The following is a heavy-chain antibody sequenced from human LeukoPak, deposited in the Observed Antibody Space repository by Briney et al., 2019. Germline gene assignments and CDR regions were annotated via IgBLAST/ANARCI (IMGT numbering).Heavy chain of an antibody. Sequence: PSETLSLTCTVSGGSISSYYWSWIRQPPGKGLEWIGYIYYSGSTNYNPSLKSRVTISVDTSKNQFSLKLSSVTAADTAVYYCARDPPVWRYFDWTGSGDDAFDIWGQGTMVTVSS. CDR1: GGSISSYY. CDR2: IYYSGST. D-gene: IGHD3-9*01. V-gene: IGHV4-59*01. CDR3: ARDPPVWRYFDWTGSGDDAFDI. J-gene: IGHJ3*02.